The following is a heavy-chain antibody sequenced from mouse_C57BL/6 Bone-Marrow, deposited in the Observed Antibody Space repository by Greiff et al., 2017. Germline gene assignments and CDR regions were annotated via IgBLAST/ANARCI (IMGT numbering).Heavy chain of an antibody. CDR3: ARDYYGSRRDYFDY. CDR1: GYTFTSYW. V-gene: IGHV1-64*01. J-gene: IGHJ2*01. Sequence: QVQLQQPGAELVKPGASVKLSCKASGYTFTSYWMHWVKQRPGQGLEWIGMIHPNSGSTNYTEKFKSKATLTVAKSSSTAYMQLSSLTSEDSAVYYCARDYYGSRRDYFDYWGQGTTLTVSS. CDR2: IHPNSGST. D-gene: IGHD1-1*01.